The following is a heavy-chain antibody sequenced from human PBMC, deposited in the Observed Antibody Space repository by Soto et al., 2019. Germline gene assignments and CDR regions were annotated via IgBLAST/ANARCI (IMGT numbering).Heavy chain of an antibody. CDR2: VFCKGGST. Sequence: GGSLRLSCAASGFTFSSYGMHWVRQAPGKGLEWVSGVFCKGGSTGYADSVKGRFTISRDNAKNSLYLQMNSLRIEDTAVYYCVKDMTPGGADVWGQGTTVTVSS. V-gene: IGHV3-9*01. D-gene: IGHD4-17*01. CDR1: GFTFSSYG. CDR3: VKDMTPGGADV. J-gene: IGHJ6*02.